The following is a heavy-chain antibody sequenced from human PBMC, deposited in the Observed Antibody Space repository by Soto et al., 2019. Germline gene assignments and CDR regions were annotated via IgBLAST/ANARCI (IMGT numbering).Heavy chain of an antibody. J-gene: IGHJ4*02. CDR2: IIPMKRRT. Sequence: QVQLVQSGAEVKKPGSSVKGACKASGGTFNNDGMGWVRQAPGQGLDWVGGIIPMKRRTHYALKFQGRVTLTADASRSTAYLELRSLRSDDTAVYYCASWDYDVLTGYSYDDWGQGTLVTVSS. D-gene: IGHD3-9*01. CDR3: ASWDYDVLTGYSYDD. V-gene: IGHV1-69*01. CDR1: GGTFNNDG.